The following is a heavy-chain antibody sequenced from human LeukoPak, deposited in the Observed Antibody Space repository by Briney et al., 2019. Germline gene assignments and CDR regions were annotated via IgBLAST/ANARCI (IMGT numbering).Heavy chain of an antibody. Sequence: PGGSLRLSCAASAFTFSSYEMNWVRQAPGKGLEWVLYVSSGGSTIYYADSVKGRFTISRDNAKDSLYLQMNSLRVEDTAVYYCARGFYYMDVWGKGTTVTVFS. CDR1: AFTFSSYE. CDR2: VSSGGSTI. J-gene: IGHJ6*03. V-gene: IGHV3-48*03. CDR3: ARGFYYMDV.